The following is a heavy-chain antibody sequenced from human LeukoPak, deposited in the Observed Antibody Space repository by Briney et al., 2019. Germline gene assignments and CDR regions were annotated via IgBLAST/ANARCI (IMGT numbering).Heavy chain of an antibody. D-gene: IGHD5-12*01. V-gene: IGHV3-7*01. J-gene: IGHJ4*02. CDR2: IKQDGSEK. CDR3: ARGGYGGYETY. Sequence: VANIKQDGSEKYYVDSVKGRFTISRDNAKNSLYLQMNSLRAEDTAVYYCARGGYGGYETYWGQGTLVTVSS.